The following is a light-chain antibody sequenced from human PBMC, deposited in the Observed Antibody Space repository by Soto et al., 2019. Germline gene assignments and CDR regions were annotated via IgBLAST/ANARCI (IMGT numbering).Light chain of an antibody. CDR1: QSVSSSY. CDR3: QQYGSSRWT. CDR2: GAS. V-gene: IGKV3-20*01. J-gene: IGKJ1*01. Sequence: ELLLTQSPGTLSLSPGEIATLSCRASQSVSSSYLAWYQQKPGQAPRLLIYGASSRATGIPDRFSGSGSGTDFTLTISRLEPEDFAVYYGQQYGSSRWTFGQGTKVDIK.